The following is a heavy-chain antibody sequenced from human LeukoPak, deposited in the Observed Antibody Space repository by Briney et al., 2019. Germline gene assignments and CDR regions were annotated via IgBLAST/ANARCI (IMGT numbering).Heavy chain of an antibody. V-gene: IGHV4-59*01. Sequence: SETLSLTCTVYGGSISSYYWSWIRQPPGKGLVWIGYIYYSGTTNYNPSLKSRVTISVYTSKNQFSLKLSSVTAADTAVYYCARSVQQWLVDYWGQGNLVTVSS. CDR2: IYYSGTT. J-gene: IGHJ4*02. CDR1: GGSISSYY. D-gene: IGHD6-19*01. CDR3: ARSVQQWLVDY.